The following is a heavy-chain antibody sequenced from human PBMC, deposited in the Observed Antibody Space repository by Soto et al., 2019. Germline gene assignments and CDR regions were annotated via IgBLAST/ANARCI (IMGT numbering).Heavy chain of an antibody. CDR2: IKSKIDGGTT. V-gene: IGHV3-15*07. Sequence: GGSLRLSCAASGFTFSNAWMNWVRQTPGKGLEWVGRIKSKIDGGTTDYAAPVKGRFTISRDDSKNTLYLQMNSLRAEDTAVYYCAKDKYASGSYYNSVTDYWGQGTLVTVSS. J-gene: IGHJ4*02. D-gene: IGHD3-10*01. CDR1: GFTFSNAW. CDR3: AKDKYASGSYYNSVTDY.